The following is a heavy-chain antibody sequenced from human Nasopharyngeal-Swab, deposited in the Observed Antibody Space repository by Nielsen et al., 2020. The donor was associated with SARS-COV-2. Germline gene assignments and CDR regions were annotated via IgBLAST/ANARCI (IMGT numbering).Heavy chain of an antibody. V-gene: IGHV1-3*01. J-gene: IGHJ4*02. Sequence: ASVKVSCKASGYTFTSYAMNWVRQAPGQRLEWMGWINAGNGNTKYSQKFQGRVTITRHTSASTAYMELSSLRSEDTAVYYCAREGGYSYGPSVDRGQGTLVTVPS. D-gene: IGHD5-18*01. CDR3: AREGGYSYGPSVD. CDR2: INAGNGNT. CDR1: GYTFTSYA.